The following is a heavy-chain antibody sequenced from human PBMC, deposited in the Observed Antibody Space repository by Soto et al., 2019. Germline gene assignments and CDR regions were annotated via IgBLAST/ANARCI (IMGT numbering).Heavy chain of an antibody. D-gene: IGHD2-15*01. V-gene: IGHV1-46*01. CDR2: VNPSGGST. CDR1: GYIFTAYS. Sequence: QVQLEQSGAEVKKPGASVKVSGKASGYIFTAYSMHWVRRAPGKGLQWMGVVNPSGGSTNYSQKFQGRITLTRDTSRNTFYLDLSSMTSEDTAVYYCAREENCSDGICYSEYFQRWGQGTLVTVSS. J-gene: IGHJ1*01. CDR3: AREENCSDGICYSEYFQR.